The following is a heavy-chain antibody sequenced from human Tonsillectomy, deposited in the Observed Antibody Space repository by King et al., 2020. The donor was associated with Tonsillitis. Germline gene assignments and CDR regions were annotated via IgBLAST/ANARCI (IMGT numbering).Heavy chain of an antibody. J-gene: IGHJ4*02. CDR1: GFTFSSYA. Sequence: VQLVKSGGGVVQPGRSLRLSCAASGFTFSSYAMHWVRQAPGKGLEWVAVISYDGSEKYYVDSVKGRFTISRDYSKNTVYLKMNSLRAEDTAVYYCARDQSPGDSSGYLNYWGQGTLVTVSS. CDR3: ARDQSPGDSSGYLNY. D-gene: IGHD3-22*01. V-gene: IGHV3-30-3*01. CDR2: ISYDGSEK.